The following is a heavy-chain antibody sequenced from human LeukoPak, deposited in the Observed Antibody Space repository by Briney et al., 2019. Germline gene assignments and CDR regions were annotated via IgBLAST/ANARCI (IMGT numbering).Heavy chain of an antibody. D-gene: IGHD3-22*01. V-gene: IGHV3-15*01. CDR3: TTGQGYYDSTGYNYPHNWFDS. Sequence: KPGGSLRLSCAASRFTFSNAWMSWVRQAPGKGLEWVGRIKSKIDGGTTDYAAPVRGRFTISRDDSKNTLYLQTNSLKIEDTAVYYCTTGQGYYDSTGYNYPHNWFDSWGQGTLVTVSS. CDR2: IKSKIDGGTT. J-gene: IGHJ5*01. CDR1: RFTFSNAW.